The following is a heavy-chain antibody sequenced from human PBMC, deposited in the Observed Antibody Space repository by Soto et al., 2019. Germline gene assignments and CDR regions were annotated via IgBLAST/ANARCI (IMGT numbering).Heavy chain of an antibody. D-gene: IGHD3-16*02. CDR1: GLSFSSYG. V-gene: IGHV3-30*18. CDR2: ISYDGSNK. J-gene: IGHJ4*02. CDR3: AKGLLWGGYRVGPFDS. Sequence: QVQLVESGGGVVQPGRSLRLSCAASGLSFSSYGMHWVRQAPGKGLEWVAVISYDGSNKYYADSVAGRFTISRDNSKTTLYMQMNSLRVEDTAVYYCAKGLLWGGYRVGPFDSWGQGTLVTVSS.